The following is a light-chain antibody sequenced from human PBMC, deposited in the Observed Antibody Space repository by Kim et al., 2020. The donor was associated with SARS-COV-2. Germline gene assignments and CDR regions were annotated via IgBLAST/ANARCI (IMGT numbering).Light chain of an antibody. CDR1: NIGIKS. CDR3: QVWDSTSDYVV. V-gene: IGLV3-21*03. CDR2: DDS. Sequence: APGKTASFTCEGNNIGIKSVHWYQQRPGQDPVMVMYDDSDRPSGIPERFSGSNSGNTATLTISRVEAEDEADYFCQVWDSTSDYVVFGGGTQLTVL. J-gene: IGLJ3*02.